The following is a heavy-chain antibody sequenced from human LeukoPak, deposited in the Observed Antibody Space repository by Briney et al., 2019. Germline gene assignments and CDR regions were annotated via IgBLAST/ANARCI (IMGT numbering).Heavy chain of an antibody. D-gene: IGHD6-13*01. CDR3: AKDEEIYTTAAAGKNGFDY. CDR2: ISWNSGSV. Sequence: GRSLRLSCAASGFTFDDYAMHWVRQAPGKGLEWVSGISWNSGSVGYADSVKGRFTISRDNAKNSLYLQMNSLRAEDTALYYCAKDEEIYTTAAAGKNGFDYWGQGTLVTVSS. CDR1: GFTFDDYA. J-gene: IGHJ4*02. V-gene: IGHV3-9*01.